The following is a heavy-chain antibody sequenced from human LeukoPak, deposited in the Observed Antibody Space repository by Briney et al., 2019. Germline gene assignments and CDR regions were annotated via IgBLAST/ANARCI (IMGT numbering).Heavy chain of an antibody. Sequence: SQTLSLTCTVSGGSISSGSYYWSWIRQPAGKGLEWIGRIYTSGSTNYNPSLKSRVTISVDTSKNQFSLKLSSVTAADTAVYYCARDTKYYYGSGSYYRYWGQGTLVTVSS. CDR2: IYTSGST. V-gene: IGHV4-61*02. J-gene: IGHJ4*02. CDR1: GGSISSGSYY. D-gene: IGHD3-10*01. CDR3: ARDTKYYYGSGSYYRY.